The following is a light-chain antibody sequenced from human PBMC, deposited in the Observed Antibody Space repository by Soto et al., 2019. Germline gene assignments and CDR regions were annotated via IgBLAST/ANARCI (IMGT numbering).Light chain of an antibody. CDR1: SSDIGIYNF. CDR2: NVY. CDR3: NSYTSASTYV. Sequence: QSALTQPASVSGSPGQSISIFCTGTSSDIGIYNFVSWYQQHPGKAPKLMIYNVYSRRSGVSSRFSGSKSGNTASLTISWLQAEDEADYYCNSYTSASTYVFGTGTKLTVL. J-gene: IGLJ1*01. V-gene: IGLV2-14*03.